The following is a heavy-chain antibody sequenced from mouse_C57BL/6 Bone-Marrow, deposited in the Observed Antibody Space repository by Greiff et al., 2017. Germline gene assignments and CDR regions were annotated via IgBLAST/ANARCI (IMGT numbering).Heavy chain of an antibody. J-gene: IGHJ3*01. Sequence: EVKLMESEGGLVQPGSSMKLSCTASGFTFSDYYMAWVRQVPEKGLEWVANINYDGSSTYYLDSLKSRFIISRDNAKNILYLQMSSLKSEDTATYYCARIYYGYDFWFAYWGQGTLVTVSA. CDR2: INYDGSST. CDR1: GFTFSDYY. V-gene: IGHV5-16*01. CDR3: ARIYYGYDFWFAY. D-gene: IGHD2-2*01.